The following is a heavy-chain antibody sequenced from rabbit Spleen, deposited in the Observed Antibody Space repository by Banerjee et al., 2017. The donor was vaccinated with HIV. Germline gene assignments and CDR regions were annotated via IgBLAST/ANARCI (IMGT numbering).Heavy chain of an antibody. Sequence: QSLEESGGGLVQPEGSLTLTCTASGISFGISDYMCWVRQAPGKGLEWIACIDAGSSGFTYHANWAKGRFTISKTSSTTVTLQMTSLTVADTATYFCARDTGSSFSSYGMDLWGQGTLVTVS. V-gene: IGHV1S40*01. CDR1: GISFGISDY. CDR2: IDAGSSGFT. CDR3: ARDTGSSFSSYGMDL. J-gene: IGHJ6*01. D-gene: IGHD8-1*01.